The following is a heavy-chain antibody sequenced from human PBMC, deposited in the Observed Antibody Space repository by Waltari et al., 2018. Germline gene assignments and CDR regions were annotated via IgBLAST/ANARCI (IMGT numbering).Heavy chain of an antibody. Sequence: QVHQVQSGAEVRKPGASVKVSCKVSGHTLTELSMHWVRPAPGNGLEWVGGFDFEDGETIYAQKFQGRVTMTEDTSTDTAYMELSSLRSEDTAVYYCATVKGSVAGTGYYYGMDVWGQGTTVTVSS. V-gene: IGHV1-24*01. CDR2: FDFEDGET. D-gene: IGHD6-19*01. J-gene: IGHJ6*02. CDR3: ATVKGSVAGTGYYYGMDV. CDR1: GHTLTELS.